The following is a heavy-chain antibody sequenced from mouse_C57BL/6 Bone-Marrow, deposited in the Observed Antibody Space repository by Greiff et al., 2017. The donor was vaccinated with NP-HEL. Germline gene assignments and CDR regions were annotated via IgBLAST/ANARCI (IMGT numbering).Heavy chain of an antibody. D-gene: IGHD1-1*02. V-gene: IGHV5-4*01. Sequence: EVQGVESGGGLVKPGGSLKLSCAASGFTFSSYAMSWVRQTPEKRLEWVATISDGGSYTYYPDNVKGRFTISRDNAKNNLYLQMSHLKSEDTAMYYCARDGGYLSMDYWGQGTSVTVSS. CDR2: ISDGGSYT. J-gene: IGHJ4*01. CDR1: GFTFSSYA. CDR3: ARDGGYLSMDY.